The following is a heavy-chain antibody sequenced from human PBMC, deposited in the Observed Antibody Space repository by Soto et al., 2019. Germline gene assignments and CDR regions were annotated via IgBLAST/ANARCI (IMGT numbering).Heavy chain of an antibody. J-gene: IGHJ6*02. V-gene: IGHV1-3*01. CDR2: INAGNGNT. Sequence: ASVKVSCKASGYTFTSYAMHWVRQAPGQRLEWMGWINAGNGNTKYSQKFQSRVTITRDTSASTAYMELSSLRSEDTAVYYCARAVCSSTSCSRDYYYGMDVWGQGPTVTVSS. D-gene: IGHD2-2*01. CDR3: ARAVCSSTSCSRDYYYGMDV. CDR1: GYTFTSYA.